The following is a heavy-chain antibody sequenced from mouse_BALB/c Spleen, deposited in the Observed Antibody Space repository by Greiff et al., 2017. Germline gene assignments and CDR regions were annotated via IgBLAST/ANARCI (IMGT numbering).Heavy chain of an antibody. Sequence: EVQRVESGGGLVQPGGSRKLSCAASGFTFSSFGMHWVRQAPEKGLEWVAYISSGSSNIYYADTVTGRFTISRDNPKNTLFLQMTSLRSEDTAMYYCARDGTSFAYWGQGTLVTVSA. J-gene: IGHJ3*01. CDR1: GFTFSSFG. D-gene: IGHD2-3*01. CDR2: ISSGSSNI. V-gene: IGHV5-17*02. CDR3: ARDGTSFAY.